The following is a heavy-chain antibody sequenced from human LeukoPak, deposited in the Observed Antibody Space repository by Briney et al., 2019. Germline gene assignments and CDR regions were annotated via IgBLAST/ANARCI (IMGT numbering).Heavy chain of an antibody. V-gene: IGHV4-4*07. CDR1: GGFISSYY. CDR2: IHTSGST. CDR3: ASSISGYGNFDY. Sequence: PSETLSLTCTVSGGFISSYYWSWIRQPAGKGLEWIGRIHTSGSTNYNPSLKSRVTMSVDTSKNQFSLKLSSVTAADTAVYYCASSISGYGNFDYWGQGTLVTVSS. J-gene: IGHJ4*02. D-gene: IGHD5-12*01.